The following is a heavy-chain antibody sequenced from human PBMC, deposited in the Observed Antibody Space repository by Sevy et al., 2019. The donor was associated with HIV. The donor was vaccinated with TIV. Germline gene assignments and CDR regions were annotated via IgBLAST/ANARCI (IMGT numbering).Heavy chain of an antibody. CDR3: ARDLAAGDSSGYLPNWFDP. J-gene: IGHJ5*02. D-gene: IGHD3-22*01. CDR1: GFTFSSYS. CDR2: ISSSSSII. Sequence: GGSLRLSCAASGFTFSSYSMNWVRQAPGKGLEWVSYISSSSSIIYYADSVKGRFTISRDNAKNSLYLQMNSLRDEDTAVYYCARDLAAGDSSGYLPNWFDPWGQGTLVTVSS. V-gene: IGHV3-48*02.